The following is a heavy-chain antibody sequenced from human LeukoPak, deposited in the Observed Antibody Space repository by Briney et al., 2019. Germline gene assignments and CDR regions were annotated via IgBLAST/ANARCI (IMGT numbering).Heavy chain of an antibody. V-gene: IGHV3-48*01. J-gene: IGHJ3*02. CDR3: ARDGTYDFWSGYDAFDI. CDR2: ISSSSSTI. Sequence: GGSLRLSCAASGFTFSSYWIYWVRQVPGKGLEWVSYISSSSSTIYYADSVKGRFTISRDNAKNSLYLQMNSLRAEDTAVYYCARDGTYDFWSGYDAFDIWGQGTMVTVSS. CDR1: GFTFSSYW. D-gene: IGHD3-3*01.